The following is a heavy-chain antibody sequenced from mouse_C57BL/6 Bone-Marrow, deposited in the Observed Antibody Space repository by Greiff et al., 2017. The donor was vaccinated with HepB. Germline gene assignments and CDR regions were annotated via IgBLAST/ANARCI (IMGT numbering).Heavy chain of an antibody. Sequence: DVMLVESGGGLVQPGGSLKLSCAASGFTFSDYGMAWVRQAPRKGPEWVAFISNLAYSIYYADTVTGRFTISRENAKNTLYLEMSSLRSEDTAMYYCARLSLWYFDVWGTGTTVTVSS. CDR3: ARLSLWYFDV. CDR2: ISNLAYSI. CDR1: GFTFSDYG. J-gene: IGHJ1*03. V-gene: IGHV5-15*01.